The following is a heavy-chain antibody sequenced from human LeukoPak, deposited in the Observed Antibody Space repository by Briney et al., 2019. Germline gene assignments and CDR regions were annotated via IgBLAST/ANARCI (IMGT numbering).Heavy chain of an antibody. D-gene: IGHD5-24*01. CDR3: ARVDGARHDP. J-gene: IGHJ5*02. CDR1: GYNFATSW. V-gene: IGHV5-51*01. Sequence: GESLKISCKGSGYNFATSWIAWVRRMPGKGLEWMGIVYPGDSDTRYSPSFQGQVTVSADKSISTAYLQWSSLKASDTAMYYCARVDGARHDPWGQGTLVTVSS. CDR2: VYPGDSDT.